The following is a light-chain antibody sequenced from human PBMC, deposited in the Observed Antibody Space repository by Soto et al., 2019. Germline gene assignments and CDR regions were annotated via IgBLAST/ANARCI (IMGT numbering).Light chain of an antibody. V-gene: IGKV3-15*01. Sequence: EIVMTQSPATLSVSPGERATLSCRASQSVSSNLAWYQQKPGQPPRLLIYGASTKATGIPARFSGSGSGTEFTLTISSLQSEDFAVYYCQQYNNWPPEITFGQGTRLEIK. CDR1: QSVSSN. CDR2: GAS. CDR3: QQYNNWPPEIT. J-gene: IGKJ5*01.